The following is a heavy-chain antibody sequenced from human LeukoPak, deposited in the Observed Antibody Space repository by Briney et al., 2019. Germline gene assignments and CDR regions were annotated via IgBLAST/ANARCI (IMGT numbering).Heavy chain of an antibody. CDR3: ARAGGEFTIFGVVTYFDY. J-gene: IGHJ4*02. D-gene: IGHD3-3*01. CDR1: GFTFSSYA. V-gene: IGHV3-48*03. Sequence: GGSLRLSCAASGFTFSSYAMNWVRQAPGKGLEWVSYISSSGSTIYYADSVKGRFTISRDNAKNSLYLQMNSLRAEDTAVYYCARAGGEFTIFGVVTYFDYWGQGTLVTVSS. CDR2: ISSSGSTI.